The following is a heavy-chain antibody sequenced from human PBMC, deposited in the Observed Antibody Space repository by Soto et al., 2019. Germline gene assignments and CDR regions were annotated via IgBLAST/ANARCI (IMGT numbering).Heavy chain of an antibody. D-gene: IGHD6-19*01. J-gene: IGHJ3*02. CDR1: GCSIRSYY. CDR3: ARYTVAVAGYPQGGAAFDI. V-gene: IGHV4-59*01. CDR2: IYSSGST. Sequence: QVPLQESGPGLVKPSETLSLTCTVSGCSIRSYYWSWIRQPPGKGLERLGYIYSSGSTNYNPSLKSRVTISVDTSQHQFSLKLSSVTAADTAVYYCARYTVAVAGYPQGGAAFDIGGQGTMVTVSS.